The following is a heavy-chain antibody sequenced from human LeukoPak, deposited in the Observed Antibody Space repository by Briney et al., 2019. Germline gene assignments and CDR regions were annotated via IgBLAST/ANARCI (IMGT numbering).Heavy chain of an antibody. CDR1: GFTFSSYW. J-gene: IGHJ4*02. CDR2: INSDGSIT. Sequence: GGSLRLSCAASGFTFSSYWMHWVRHAPGKGLLWVSRINSDGSITSYADSVKGRSTISRDNAKNTLYLQMNSLRDEDTAVFFCARGHYGPDYWGQGTVVTVSS. CDR3: ARGHYGPDY. V-gene: IGHV3-74*01. D-gene: IGHD3-10*01.